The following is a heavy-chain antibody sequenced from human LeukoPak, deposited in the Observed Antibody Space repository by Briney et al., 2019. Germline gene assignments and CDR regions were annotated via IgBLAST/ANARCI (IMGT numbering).Heavy chain of an antibody. J-gene: IGHJ4*02. D-gene: IGHD3-10*01. V-gene: IGHV1-8*01. CDR1: GYTFTSYD. Sequence: GASVKVSCKASGYTFTSYDINWVRQATGQGLEWMGWMNPNSGNTGYAQKFQGRVTMTRNTSISTAYMELSSLRSEDTAVYYCARALRITMVRGVKGYYFDYWGQGTLVTVSS. CDR2: MNPNSGNT. CDR3: ARALRITMVRGVKGYYFDY.